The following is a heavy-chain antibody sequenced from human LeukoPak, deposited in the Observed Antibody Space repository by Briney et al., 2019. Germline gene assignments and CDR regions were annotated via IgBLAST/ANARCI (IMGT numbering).Heavy chain of an antibody. Sequence: GGSLRLSCAASGFTFSSYGMHWVRQAPGKGLEWVAVIWYDGSNKYYADSVKGRFTISRDNSKNTLYLQMNSLRAEDTAVYYYARDAGRYFDWLGYWGQGTLVTVSS. J-gene: IGHJ4*02. CDR2: IWYDGSNK. D-gene: IGHD3-9*01. CDR1: GFTFSSYG. CDR3: ARDAGRYFDWLGY. V-gene: IGHV3-33*01.